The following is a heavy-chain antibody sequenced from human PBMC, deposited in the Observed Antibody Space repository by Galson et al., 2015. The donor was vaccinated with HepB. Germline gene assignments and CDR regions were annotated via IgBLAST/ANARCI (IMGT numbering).Heavy chain of an antibody. CDR2: VYSGGTT. CDR1: GFSISNNY. Sequence: SLRLSCAASGFSISNNYMNWVRKAPGKGLEWVSVVYSGGTTYYADFVRGRFTISRDISRNTVYLQMSRLRAADTAMYYCSSSIGGTSEYWGQGVLVTVSS. CDR3: SSSIGGTSEY. J-gene: IGHJ4*02. D-gene: IGHD2-8*01. V-gene: IGHV3-53*01.